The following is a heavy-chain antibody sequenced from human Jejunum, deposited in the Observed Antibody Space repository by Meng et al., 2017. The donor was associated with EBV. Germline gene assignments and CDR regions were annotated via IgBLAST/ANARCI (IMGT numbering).Heavy chain of an antibody. J-gene: IGHJ4*02. CDR1: GGSVSSGGYY. D-gene: IGHD1-26*01. V-gene: IGHV4-61*08. CDR2: IYNSEST. CDR3: ARDQNGSYFAY. Sequence: VQLQRSGPGLVKPSETLSLTCTVSGGSVSSGGYYWSWIRQPPGKGLEWIGYIYNSESTNYKSSLKSRVTISADTSKNQFSLRLSSVTAADTAVYYCARDQNGSYFAYWGQGTLVTVSS.